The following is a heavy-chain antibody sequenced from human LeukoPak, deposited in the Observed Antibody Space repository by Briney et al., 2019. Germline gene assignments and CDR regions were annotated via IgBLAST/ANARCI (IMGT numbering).Heavy chain of an antibody. D-gene: IGHD3-3*01. CDR3: TRRFASNDFWSGRDAFDI. J-gene: IGHJ3*02. CDR1: GFTFSNYA. Sequence: GGSLRLSCAASGFTFSNYAMSWVRQAPGKGLEWVGRIRSKANSYATAYAASVKGRFTISRDDSKNTAYLQMNSLKTEDTAVYYCTRRFASNDFWSGRDAFDIWGQGTMVTVSS. CDR2: IRSKANSYAT. V-gene: IGHV3-73*01.